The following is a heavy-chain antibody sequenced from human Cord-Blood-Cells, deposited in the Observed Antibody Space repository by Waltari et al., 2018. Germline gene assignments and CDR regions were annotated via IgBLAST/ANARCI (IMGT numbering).Heavy chain of an antibody. CDR3: AKGDYGILEWLLFDY. J-gene: IGHJ4*02. V-gene: IGHV3-23*01. CDR1: GFTFSSYA. CDR2: ISGSGGST. D-gene: IGHD3-3*01. Sequence: EVQLLESGGGLVQPGGSLRLSCAASGFTFSSYAMRWVRQAPGKGLEWVSAISGSGGSTYYADSVKGRFTISRDNSKNTLYLQMNSLRAEDTAVYYCAKGDYGILEWLLFDYWGQGTLVTVSS.